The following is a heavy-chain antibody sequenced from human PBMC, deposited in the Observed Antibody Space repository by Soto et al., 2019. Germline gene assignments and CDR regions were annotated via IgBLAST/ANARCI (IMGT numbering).Heavy chain of an antibody. CDR3: AKFRMGATRSLGFPYGMDV. CDR1: GFTFSSYA. D-gene: IGHD1-26*01. CDR2: ISGSGGST. Sequence: PGGSLRLSCAASGFTFSSYAMSWVRQAPGKGLEWVSAISGSGGSTYYADSVKGRFTISRDNSKNTLYLQMNSLRAEDTAVYYCAKFRMGATRSLGFPYGMDVWGQGTTVTVSS. V-gene: IGHV3-23*01. J-gene: IGHJ6*02.